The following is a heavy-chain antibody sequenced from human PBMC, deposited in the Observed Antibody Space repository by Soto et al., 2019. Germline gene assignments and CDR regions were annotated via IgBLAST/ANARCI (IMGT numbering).Heavy chain of an antibody. CDR3: ARDGITMIVAPEAYFDL. Sequence: QVQLVQSGAEVKKPGASVKVSCKASGYTFTSYGISWVRQAPGQGLEWMGWISAYNGNTNYAQKLQGRVTMTTDTYTSTAYMELRSLRSADTAVYYCARDGITMIVAPEAYFDLWGRGTLVTVSS. CDR1: GYTFTSYG. D-gene: IGHD3-22*01. V-gene: IGHV1-18*01. CDR2: ISAYNGNT. J-gene: IGHJ2*01.